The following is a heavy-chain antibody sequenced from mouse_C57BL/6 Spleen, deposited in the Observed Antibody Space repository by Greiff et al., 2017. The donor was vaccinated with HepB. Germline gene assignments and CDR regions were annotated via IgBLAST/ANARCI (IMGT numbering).Heavy chain of an antibody. CDR3: ARGGKYDDYDRYFDY. CDR2: INYDGSST. J-gene: IGHJ2*01. CDR1: GFTFSDYY. D-gene: IGHD2-4*01. Sequence: EVKLMESEGGLVQPGSSMKLSCTASGFTFSDYYMAWVRQVPEKGLEWVANINYDGSSTYYLDSLKSRFIISRDNAKNILYLQMSSLKSEDTATYYCARGGKYDDYDRYFDYWGQGTTLTVSS. V-gene: IGHV5-16*01.